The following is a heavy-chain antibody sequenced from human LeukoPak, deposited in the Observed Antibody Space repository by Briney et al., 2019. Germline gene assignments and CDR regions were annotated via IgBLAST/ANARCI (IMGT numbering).Heavy chain of an antibody. D-gene: IGHD6-6*01. Sequence: PSETLSLTCTVSGGSISSYFWSWIRQPAGKGLEWIGRIYISGITNYNPSLKSRVTMSVDTSKNQFSLKLSSVTAADTAVYYCAREMQEEGVAGRRAFDYWGQGTLVTVSS. V-gene: IGHV4-4*07. CDR1: GGSISSYF. J-gene: IGHJ4*02. CDR3: AREMQEEGVAGRRAFDY. CDR2: IYISGIT.